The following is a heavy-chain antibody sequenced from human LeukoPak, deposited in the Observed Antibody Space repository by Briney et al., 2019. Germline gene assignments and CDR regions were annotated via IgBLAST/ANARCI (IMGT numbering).Heavy chain of an antibody. CDR2: INPSGGST. CDR3: ATSTVLLSGYYYGMDV. V-gene: IGHV1-46*03. CDR1: GYTFTSYY. D-gene: IGHD2-2*01. Sequence: ASVKVSCMASGYTFTSYYMHWVRQAPGQGLEWMGIINPSGGSTSYAQKFQGRVTITADESTSTAYMELSSLRSEDTAVYYCATSTVLLSGYYYGMDVWGQGTAVTVSS. J-gene: IGHJ6*02.